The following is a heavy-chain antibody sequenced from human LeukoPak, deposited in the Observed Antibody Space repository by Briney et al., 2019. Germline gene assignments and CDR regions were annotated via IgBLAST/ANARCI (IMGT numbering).Heavy chain of an antibody. D-gene: IGHD1-1*01. CDR1: GASISSDSDY. Sequence: SETLSLTCTVSGASISSDSDYWSWIRQPAGKGLEWIGRIYSGSTDYNPSLRSRLTISVDTSKNQFSLKLSSVTAADTAVYYCARGRVSGTTLYFHYWGQGTLFTVSS. CDR3: ARGRVSGTTLYFHY. V-gene: IGHV4-61*02. CDR2: IYSGST. J-gene: IGHJ4*02.